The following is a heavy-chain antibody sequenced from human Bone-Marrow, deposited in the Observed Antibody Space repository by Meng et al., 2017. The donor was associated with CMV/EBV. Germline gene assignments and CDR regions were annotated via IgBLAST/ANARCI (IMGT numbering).Heavy chain of an antibody. J-gene: IGHJ4*02. CDR3: ATGVADFEY. D-gene: IGHD6-19*01. Sequence: VELVQSGAEVKKPGASVQVSCKASGYTFTSYDINSVRQAAGQGLEWMGWMNPNSGNTDYAQKFQGRVTMTRNISKSTAYMDLSSLRSEDTAVYYCATGVADFEYWGQGTLVTVSS. CDR1: GYTFTSYD. V-gene: IGHV1-8*01. CDR2: MNPNSGNT.